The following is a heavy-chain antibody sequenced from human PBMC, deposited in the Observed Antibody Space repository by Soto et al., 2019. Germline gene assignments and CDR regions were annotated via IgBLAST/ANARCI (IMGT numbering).Heavy chain of an antibody. CDR1: GFTFSSHW. CDR3: ARDSLWFGEFYFDY. V-gene: IGHV3-7*01. Sequence: GGSLRLSCAVSGFTFSSHWMTWVRQAPGKGLEWVANIKQDGSDKYYVDSVKGRFTISRDNAKHSLYLQMNSLRAEDTAVYYCARDSLWFGEFYFDYRGQGTLVTVSS. J-gene: IGHJ4*02. CDR2: IKQDGSDK. D-gene: IGHD3-10*01.